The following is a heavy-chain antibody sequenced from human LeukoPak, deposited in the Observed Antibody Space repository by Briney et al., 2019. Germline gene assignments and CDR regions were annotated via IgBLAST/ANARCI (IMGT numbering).Heavy chain of an antibody. CDR2: IYSGDIT. CDR3: ARRSGIAVAGAFDY. D-gene: IGHD6-19*01. J-gene: IGHJ4*02. CDR1: GFTVSSNY. V-gene: IGHV3-53*01. Sequence: GGSLRLSCAASGFTVSSNYMSWVRQAPEKGLEWVSAIYSGDITYYADSVKGRFTITGDNSKNTLYLQMNSLRAEDTAVYYCARRSGIAVAGAFDYWGQGTLVTVSS.